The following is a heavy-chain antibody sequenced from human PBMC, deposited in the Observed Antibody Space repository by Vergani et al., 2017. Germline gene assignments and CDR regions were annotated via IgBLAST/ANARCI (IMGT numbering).Heavy chain of an antibody. CDR1: GFTFSNAW. CDR3: TTGWDVDTAMVLGYYFDY. Sequence: EVQLVESGGGLVKPGGSLRLSCAASGFTFSNAWMNWVRQAPGKGLEWVGRIKSKTDGGTTDYAAPVKGRFTISRDDSKNTLYLQMNSLKTEDTAVYYCTTGWDVDTAMVLGYYFDYWGQGTLVTVSS. D-gene: IGHD5-18*01. CDR2: IKSKTDGGTT. V-gene: IGHV3-15*07. J-gene: IGHJ4*02.